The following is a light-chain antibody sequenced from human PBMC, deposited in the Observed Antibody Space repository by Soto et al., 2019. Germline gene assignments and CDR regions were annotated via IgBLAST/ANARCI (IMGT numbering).Light chain of an antibody. CDR1: QSVLYSSNNKNY. Sequence: IVMTQSPDSLAVSLGERATMDCKSSQSVLYSSNNKNYLAWYQQKPGQPPKLLIYWASTRESGVPDRFSGSGSGTDFTLTISSLQAEDVAVYYCQQYYSTPLTFGGGTKVDI. V-gene: IGKV4-1*01. CDR2: WAS. J-gene: IGKJ4*01. CDR3: QQYYSTPLT.